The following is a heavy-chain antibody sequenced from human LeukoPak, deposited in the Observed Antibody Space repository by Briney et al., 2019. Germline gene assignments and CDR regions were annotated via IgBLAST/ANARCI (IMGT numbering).Heavy chain of an antibody. CDR1: GGSFSGYY. CDR2: INHSGST. J-gene: IGHJ4*02. CDR3: ASSYYSSSSRDY. V-gene: IGHV4-34*01. Sequence: PSETLSLTCAVYGGSFSGYYWNWIRQPPGKRLEWIGEINHSGSTYYNPSLKSRVAISVDTSKNQFSLRLSSVTAADTAVYYCASSYYSSSSRDYWGQGTLVTVSS. D-gene: IGHD6-6*01.